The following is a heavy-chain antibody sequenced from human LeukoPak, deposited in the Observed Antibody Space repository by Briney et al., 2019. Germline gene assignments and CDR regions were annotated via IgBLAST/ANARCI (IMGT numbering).Heavy chain of an antibody. Sequence: GGSLRLSCAASGFTFSSYAMSWVRQASGKGLERVSVISNSGGSTHYADSVKGRFTISRDNSKNTLYLQMNSLRAEDTAVYYCAKGHYDSSDYNYFTYWGQGTLVSVSS. J-gene: IGHJ4*02. D-gene: IGHD3-22*01. CDR3: AKGHYDSSDYNYFTY. CDR1: GFTFSSYA. CDR2: ISNSGGST. V-gene: IGHV3-23*01.